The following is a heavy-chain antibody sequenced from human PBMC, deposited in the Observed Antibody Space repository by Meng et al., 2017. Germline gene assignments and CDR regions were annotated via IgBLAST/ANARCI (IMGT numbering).Heavy chain of an antibody. D-gene: IGHD6-13*01. J-gene: IGHJ4*02. CDR2: IDPNNDHT. V-gene: IGHV1-2*06. Sequence: QVQPVRSWAGVKKPWASVKLSFKPSGYTFAAYWIHWLRQAPGHGLEWMGRIDPNNDHTQYAQNFQGRVTMTSDTSISTVYMELNGLRSDDTAVYYCARDEDISAAGKLFGDYWGQGTLVTVSS. CDR1: GYTFAAYW. CDR3: ARDEDISAAGKLFGDY.